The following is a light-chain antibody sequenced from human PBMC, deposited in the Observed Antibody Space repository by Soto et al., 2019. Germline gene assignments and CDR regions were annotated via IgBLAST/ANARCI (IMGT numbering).Light chain of an antibody. V-gene: IGKV1-39*01. CDR3: QQSYGTPIT. CDR2: SAS. CDR1: QSISTY. J-gene: IGKJ5*01. Sequence: DIQMTQSPSSLSASVRDRITITCRASQSISTYLNWYQQKPGKAPNLLIYSASNLQSGVPSRFSGSGSGTDFTLTIRSLQPEDFAAYYCQQSYGTPITFGQGTRLEIK.